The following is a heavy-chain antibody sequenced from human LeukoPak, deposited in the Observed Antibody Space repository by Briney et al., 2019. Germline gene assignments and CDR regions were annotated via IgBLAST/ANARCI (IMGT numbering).Heavy chain of an antibody. Sequence: GGSLRLSCAASGFTFSSSAMSWVRQVPGKGLEWVSGISASGGSTYYADSVRGRFTISRDNSKNTLYVQMNSLRAEDTAVYYCARAERGYSYDPWGQGTLVTVSS. D-gene: IGHD5-18*01. CDR1: GFTFSSSA. J-gene: IGHJ5*02. V-gene: IGHV3-23*01. CDR2: ISASGGST. CDR3: ARAERGYSYDP.